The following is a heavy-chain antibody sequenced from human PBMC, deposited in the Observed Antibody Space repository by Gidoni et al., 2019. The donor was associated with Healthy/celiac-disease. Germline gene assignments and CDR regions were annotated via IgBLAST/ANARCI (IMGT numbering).Heavy chain of an antibody. V-gene: IGHV3-48*01. CDR2: ISSSSSSI. CDR3: ARAGLLELPDAFDI. J-gene: IGHJ3*02. Sequence: EVQLVESGGGLVQPGGSLRLSCAASGFTFSSYSMNWVRQAPGKGLEWVSYISSSSSSIYYADSVKGRFTISRDKSKNLPYLQINSLRGEDTAVYYCARAGLLELPDAFDIWGQGTMVTVSS. CDR1: GFTFSSYS. D-gene: IGHD1-26*01.